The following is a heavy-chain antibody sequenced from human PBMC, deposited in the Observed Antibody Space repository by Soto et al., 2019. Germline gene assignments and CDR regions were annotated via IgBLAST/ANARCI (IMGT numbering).Heavy chain of an antibody. V-gene: IGHV3-9*01. CDR3: ARDHDEDFGYDLDYFDY. J-gene: IGHJ4*02. Sequence: EVQLVESGGCLEQPGRSLRLSCAASGFTFDDYAMHWVRQAPGKGLEWVSGINWNSVTFDYADSVKGRFTISRDNAKNSLYLQMDSLRGEDTAFYFCARDHDEDFGYDLDYFDYWGQGTLVTVSS. D-gene: IGHD5-12*01. CDR2: INWNSVTF. CDR1: GFTFDDYA.